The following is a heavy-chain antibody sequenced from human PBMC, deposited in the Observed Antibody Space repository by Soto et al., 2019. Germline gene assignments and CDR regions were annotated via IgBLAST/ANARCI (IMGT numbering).Heavy chain of an antibody. D-gene: IGHD4-17*01. Sequence: QLQLQESGPGLVKPSETLSLTCTVSGGSISSSSYYWGWIRQPPGKGLEWIGSIYYSGSTYYNPSLKSRVTISVDTSKYQFSLKLSSVTAADTAVYYCARIFYGDYANSEWYFDLWGRGTLVTVSS. J-gene: IGHJ2*01. CDR2: IYYSGST. CDR3: ARIFYGDYANSEWYFDL. V-gene: IGHV4-39*01. CDR1: GGSISSSSYY.